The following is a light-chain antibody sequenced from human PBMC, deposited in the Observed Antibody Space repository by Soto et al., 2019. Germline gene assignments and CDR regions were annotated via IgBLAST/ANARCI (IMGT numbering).Light chain of an antibody. Sequence: EMVMTQSPAPLSVSPGERATLSCRASQSVSSNLAWYQQKLGQAPRLLIYGASTRASGIPARFSGSGSGTEFFLTISSLQSEDFAVYYCQYYKNWLGAFGGGTKVDIK. CDR2: GAS. V-gene: IGKV3-15*01. CDR1: QSVSSN. CDR3: QYYKNWLGA. J-gene: IGKJ4*01.